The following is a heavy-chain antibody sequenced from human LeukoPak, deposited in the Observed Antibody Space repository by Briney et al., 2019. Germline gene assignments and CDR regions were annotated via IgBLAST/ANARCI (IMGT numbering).Heavy chain of an antibody. CDR2: ISGSGGST. V-gene: IGHV3-23*01. Sequence: PGGSLRLSCAASGFTFSSYAMSWVRQAPGKGLEWVSAISGSGGSTYYADSVKGRFTISRDNSKNTLYLQMNSLRAEDAAVYYCAKTLGYCSSTSCYPRGAFDIWGQGTMVTVSS. CDR3: AKTLGYCSSTSCYPRGAFDI. CDR1: GFTFSSYA. D-gene: IGHD2-2*01. J-gene: IGHJ3*02.